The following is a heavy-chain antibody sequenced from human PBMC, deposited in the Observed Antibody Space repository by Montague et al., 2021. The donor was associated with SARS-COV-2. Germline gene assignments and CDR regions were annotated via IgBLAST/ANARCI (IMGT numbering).Heavy chain of an antibody. CDR1: GGSISSSSHY. CDR2: IYYSGTN. D-gene: IGHD2/OR15-2a*01. V-gene: IGHV4-39*01. CDR3: ARAQMAVTEYYPDY. J-gene: IGHJ4*02. Sequence: SETLSLTCSVSGGSISSSSHYWAWIRQPPGRRLEWIGTIYYSGTNHYHPSLKRRITMAVDTSDNQFSLQSNSVAATATANYYCARAQMAVTEYYPDYWGQGTLVTVSS.